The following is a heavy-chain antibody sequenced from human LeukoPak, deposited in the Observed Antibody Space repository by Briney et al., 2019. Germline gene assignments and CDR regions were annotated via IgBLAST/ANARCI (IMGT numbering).Heavy chain of an antibody. D-gene: IGHD2-15*01. J-gene: IGHJ4*02. CDR2: ISGSGDNT. CDR1: GFSFSTYA. V-gene: IGHV3-23*01. CDR3: GNQCSGGICPEN. Sequence: GGSLRLSCAASGFSFSTYAMSWVRQAPGKGLEWVSSISGSGDNTYYAESVKGRFTISRDNSKNTLFLQMNSLRAEDTAFYYCGNQCSGGICPENWGRGTLVTVSS.